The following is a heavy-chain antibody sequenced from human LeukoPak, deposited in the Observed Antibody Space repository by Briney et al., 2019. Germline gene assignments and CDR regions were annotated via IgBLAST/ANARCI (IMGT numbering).Heavy chain of an antibody. Sequence: SETLSLTCAVYGGSFSGYYWSWIRQPPGKGLEWIGEINHSGSTNYNPSLRSRVTISVDTSKNQFSLKLNSVTAADTAVYYCAREISPADSSSAFDYWGQGTLVTVSS. J-gene: IGHJ4*02. CDR2: INHSGST. CDR1: GGSFSGYY. CDR3: AREISPADSSSAFDY. D-gene: IGHD6-6*01. V-gene: IGHV4-34*01.